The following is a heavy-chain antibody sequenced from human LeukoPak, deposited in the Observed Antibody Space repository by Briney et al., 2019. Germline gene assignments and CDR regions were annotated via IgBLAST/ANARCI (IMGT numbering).Heavy chain of an antibody. J-gene: IGHJ4*02. D-gene: IGHD3-16*01. CDR2: ISSSSSYI. V-gene: IGHV3-21*01. Sequence: GGSLRLSCAASEFTFSSYEMNWVRQAPGKGLEWVSSISSSSSYIYYADSVKGRFTISRDNAKNSLYLQMNSLRAEDTAVYYCARDLGEDSDYWGQGTLVTVSS. CDR1: EFTFSSYE. CDR3: ARDLGEDSDY.